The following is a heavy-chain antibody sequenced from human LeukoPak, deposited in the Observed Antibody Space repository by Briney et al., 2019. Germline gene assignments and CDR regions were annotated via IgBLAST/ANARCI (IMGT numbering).Heavy chain of an antibody. V-gene: IGHV4-59*08. CDR2: INYSGST. D-gene: IGHD2-21*01. CDR1: GGSIRSYY. Sequence: PSETLSLTCTVSGGSIRSYYWSWIRQPPGKGLEWIGYINYSGSTNHNPSLKSRVTISVDTSKNQFSLKLSSVTAADTAVYYCARRDVWCLIDYWGQGTLVTVSS. CDR3: ARRDVWCLIDY. J-gene: IGHJ4*02.